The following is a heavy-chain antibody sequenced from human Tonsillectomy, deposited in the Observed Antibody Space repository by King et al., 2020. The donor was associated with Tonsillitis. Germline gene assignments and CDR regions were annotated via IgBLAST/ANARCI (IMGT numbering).Heavy chain of an antibody. J-gene: IGHJ5*02. CDR2: ISGSGSNT. Sequence: VQLLESGGGLVQPGGSLRLSCAASGFTFSNYAMSWVRQAPGKGLEWVSTISGSGSNTYYAESVKGRVTISRDNSKNTQYLQMNSLRAEDTAVYYCAKGGEAVAVWFDPWGQGTLVTVSS. V-gene: IGHV3-23*01. D-gene: IGHD6-19*01. CDR3: AKGGEAVAVWFDP. CDR1: GFTFSNYA.